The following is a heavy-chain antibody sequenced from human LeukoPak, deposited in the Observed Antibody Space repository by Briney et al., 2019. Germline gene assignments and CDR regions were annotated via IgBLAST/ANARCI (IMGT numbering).Heavy chain of an antibody. CDR1: GFTFSSYN. Sequence: PGGSLRLSCTASGFTFSSYNMHWVRQPTGKGLEWVSAVGTAGDTYYPGSVKGRFTISRENAKNSLYLQMNRLRAGDTAVYYCARRGDSRGYYDAFDIWGQGTMVTVSS. CDR2: VGTAGDT. CDR3: ARRGDSRGYYDAFDI. D-gene: IGHD3-22*01. V-gene: IGHV3-13*01. J-gene: IGHJ3*02.